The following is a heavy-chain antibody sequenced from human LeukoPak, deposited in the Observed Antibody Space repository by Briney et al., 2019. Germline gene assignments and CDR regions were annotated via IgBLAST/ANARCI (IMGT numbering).Heavy chain of an antibody. Sequence: ASVKVSCKASGYAFSGYYMHWVRQATGQGLEWMGWISAYNGNTNYAQKLQGRVTMTTDTSTSTAYMELRSLRSDDTAVYYCARAYGAHPYNWFDPWGQGTLVTVSS. V-gene: IGHV1-18*04. CDR3: ARAYGAHPYNWFDP. CDR2: ISAYNGNT. J-gene: IGHJ5*02. CDR1: GYAFSGYY. D-gene: IGHD4-17*01.